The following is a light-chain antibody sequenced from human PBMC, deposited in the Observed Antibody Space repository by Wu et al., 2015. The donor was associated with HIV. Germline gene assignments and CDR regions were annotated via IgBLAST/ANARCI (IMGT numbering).Light chain of an antibody. CDR2: GAS. J-gene: IGKJ5*01. Sequence: EIVLRQFPSTQSLSPGERALFSCRASQRLSSRSLAWYQQKRGQPPRLLISGASIRATGIPDKLSGAGAGTDFSLIISGLEPEDSAVYYCQQYGDSPITFGQGTRLEIK. CDR1: QRLSSRS. CDR3: QQYGDSPIT. V-gene: IGKV3-20*01.